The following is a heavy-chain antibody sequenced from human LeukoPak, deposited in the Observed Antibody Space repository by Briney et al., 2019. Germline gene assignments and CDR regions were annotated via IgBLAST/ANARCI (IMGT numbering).Heavy chain of an antibody. J-gene: IGHJ2*01. Sequence: PSETLSLTCTVSGGSFSTYYWSWIRHPPGKGLEWIGYIYYSGSTTYNPSLQSRVTISVDTSKNQFSLNLSSVTAADTAVYYCARQADWRYFDLWGRGTLITVSS. V-gene: IGHV4-59*08. CDR1: GGSFSTYY. CDR3: ARQADWRYFDL. CDR2: IYYSGST. D-gene: IGHD2-21*01.